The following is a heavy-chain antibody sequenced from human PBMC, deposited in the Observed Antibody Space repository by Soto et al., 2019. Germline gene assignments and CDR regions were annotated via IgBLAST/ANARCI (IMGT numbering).Heavy chain of an antibody. CDR2: VNPGSGDT. J-gene: IGHJ5*02. CDR3: ARMESFGSLNWFDP. Sequence: ASVNVTCKASGYTFTNNDVSWVRQATGQGLEWMGWVNPGSGDTGYAQKFQGRLTMTRDISMATAYMELNSLTSEDTAIYYCARMESFGSLNWFDPWGQGTLVTVSS. D-gene: IGHD5-18*01. V-gene: IGHV1-8*01. CDR1: GYTFTNND.